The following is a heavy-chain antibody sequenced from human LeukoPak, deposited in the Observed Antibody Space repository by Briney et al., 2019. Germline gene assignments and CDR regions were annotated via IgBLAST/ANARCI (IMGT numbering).Heavy chain of an antibody. D-gene: IGHD3-9*01. Sequence: SETLSLTCTVSGGSISSYYWSWIRQPPGKGLEWIGYIYYSGSTNYNPSLKSRVTISVDTSKNQFSLKLSSVAAADTAVYYCARVRYDILTGYYQDYWGQGTLVTVSS. V-gene: IGHV4-59*01. CDR1: GGSISSYY. J-gene: IGHJ4*02. CDR3: ARVRYDILTGYYQDY. CDR2: IYYSGST.